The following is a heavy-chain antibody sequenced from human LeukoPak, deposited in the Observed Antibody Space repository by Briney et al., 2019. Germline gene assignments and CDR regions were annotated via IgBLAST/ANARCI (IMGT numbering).Heavy chain of an antibody. D-gene: IGHD1-26*01. CDR1: GFTFSRYV. J-gene: IGHJ5*02. V-gene: IGHV3-23*01. CDR2: ISSTGGEI. CDR3: AKASGATTNYVDWFDP. Sequence: GGSLRLSCAASGFTFSRYVMSWVRQVPGRRPDWVSTISSTGGEIFYADSVKGRFTISRDNSKNTLYLQMNSLRAEDTAVYYCAKASGATTNYVDWFDPWGQGTLVTVSS.